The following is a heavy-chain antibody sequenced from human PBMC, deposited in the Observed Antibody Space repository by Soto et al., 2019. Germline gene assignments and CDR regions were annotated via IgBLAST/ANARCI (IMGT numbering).Heavy chain of an antibody. CDR1: GYTFTSYD. J-gene: IGHJ6*02. Sequence: QVQLVQSGAEVKKPGASMKVSCKASGYTFTSYDINWVRQATGQGLEWMGWMNPNSGNTGYAQKFQGRVTMTRNTSISTAYMELSSLRSEDTAVYYCARGRGSQLERRKGRSYYYYGMDVWGQGTTVTVSS. D-gene: IGHD1-1*01. CDR3: ARGRGSQLERRKGRSYYYYGMDV. V-gene: IGHV1-8*01. CDR2: MNPNSGNT.